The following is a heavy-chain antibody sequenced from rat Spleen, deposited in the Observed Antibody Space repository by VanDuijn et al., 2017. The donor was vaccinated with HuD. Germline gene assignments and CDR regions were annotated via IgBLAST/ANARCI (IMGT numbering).Heavy chain of an antibody. CDR1: GFTFTDHY. J-gene: IGHJ2*01. CDR2: ITTGGSIT. Sequence: EVRLVESGGGLVQPGRSLKLSCAASGFTFTDHYMAWVRQVPTKGLEWVAYITTGGSITYYRDSVKGRFTISRDNAKRTLNLQMDSLRSEDTATYYCTTGVPVYFDYWGQGVMVTVSS. V-gene: IGHV5-27*01. CDR3: TTGVPVYFDY.